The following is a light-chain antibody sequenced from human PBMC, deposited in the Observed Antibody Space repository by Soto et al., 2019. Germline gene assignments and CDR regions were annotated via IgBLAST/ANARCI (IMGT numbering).Light chain of an antibody. V-gene: IGKV1-13*02. CDR3: QQFSAYPLT. J-gene: IGKJ4*01. Sequence: AIQLTQSPSSLSASVGDRVTITCRASQGINTCVAWYQQKPGKGPKLLIYETSNLASGVSLRFSGSGSGTQFTLTIGSLQPEDFATYLCQQFSAYPLTFGGGTKVEVK. CDR2: ETS. CDR1: QGINTC.